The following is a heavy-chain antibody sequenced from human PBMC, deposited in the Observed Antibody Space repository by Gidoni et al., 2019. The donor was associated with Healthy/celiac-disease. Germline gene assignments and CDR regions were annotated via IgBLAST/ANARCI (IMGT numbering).Heavy chain of an antibody. J-gene: IGHJ6*02. D-gene: IGHD4-17*01. CDR2: IKQDGSEK. Sequence: EVQLVESGGGLVQPGGSLRLSCAASGFTFSSYWMSWVRQAPGKGLEWVANIKQDGSEKYYVDSVKGRFTISRDNAKNSLYLQMNSLRAEDTAVYYCARETNDYGDYWSYYYGMDVWGQGTTVTVSS. CDR3: ARETNDYGDYWSYYYGMDV. CDR1: GFTFSSYW. V-gene: IGHV3-7*03.